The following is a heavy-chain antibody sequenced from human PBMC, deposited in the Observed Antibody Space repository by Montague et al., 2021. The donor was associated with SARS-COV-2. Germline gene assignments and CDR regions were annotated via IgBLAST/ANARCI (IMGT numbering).Heavy chain of an antibody. J-gene: IGHJ6*02. CDR3: ARGGHQLRFGLDV. CDR2: IHHTGST. CDR1: GGSFSGYY. D-gene: IGHD3-16*01. Sequence: SETLSLTCAVYGGSFSGYYWSWIRQPPGKGLEWIGQIHHTGSTIYKPSLKSRVTISEDTSKNQFSLKMTSVTAADTAVYYCARGGHQLRFGLDVWGQGTTVTDSS. V-gene: IGHV4-34*01.